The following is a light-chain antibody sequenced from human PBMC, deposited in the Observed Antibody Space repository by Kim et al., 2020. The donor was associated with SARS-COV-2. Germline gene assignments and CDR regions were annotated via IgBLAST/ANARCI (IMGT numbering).Light chain of an antibody. V-gene: IGKV1-8*01. CDR3: QQYYGYPYT. CDR2: AAS. Sequence: SASTGDRVTITCRASQGISSYLAWYQQKPGKAPKLLIYAASTLQSGVPSRFSGSGSGTDFTLTISSLQSEDFATYYCQQYYGYPYTFGQGTKLEI. CDR1: QGISSY. J-gene: IGKJ2*01.